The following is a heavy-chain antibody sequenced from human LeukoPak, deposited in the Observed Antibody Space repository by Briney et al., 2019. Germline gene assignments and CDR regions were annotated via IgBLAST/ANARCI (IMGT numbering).Heavy chain of an antibody. V-gene: IGHV3-74*01. CDR1: GFTFSSYS. Sequence: GGSLRLSCAASGFTFSSYSMNWVRQAPGKGLVWVSRINTDGSSTSYADSVKGRFTISRDNAKNTLYLQMNSLRAEDTAVYYCARAGSPDDYDILTGYYTPRAFDIWGQGTMVTVSS. CDR3: ARAGSPDDYDILTGYYTPRAFDI. D-gene: IGHD3-9*01. J-gene: IGHJ3*02. CDR2: INTDGSST.